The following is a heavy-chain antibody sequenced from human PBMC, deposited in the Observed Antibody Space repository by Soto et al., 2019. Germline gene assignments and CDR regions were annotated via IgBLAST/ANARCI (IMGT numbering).Heavy chain of an antibody. V-gene: IGHV3-74*01. CDR3: ARDAYISGYYQFDY. CDR2: IHFDGSTT. J-gene: IGHJ4*02. D-gene: IGHD6-19*01. Sequence: GGSLRLSCAASGFTFSSYWMHWARQVPGKGLVWVSRIHFDGSTTHYADSVKGRFTIYRDNAKNTLSLQMNSLRAEDTAVYYCARDAYISGYYQFDYWGQGTLVTVSS. CDR1: GFTFSSYW.